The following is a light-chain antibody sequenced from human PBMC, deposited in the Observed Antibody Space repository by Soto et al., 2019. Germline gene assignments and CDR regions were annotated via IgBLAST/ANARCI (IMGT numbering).Light chain of an antibody. Sequence: QSALTQPASVSGSPGQSITISCTGTSSDVGGYNYVSWYQQHPGKAPKLMIYQVTNRPSGVSNRFSGSKSGNTASLTISGLQPEDEADYYCGSYTSSSTYYVFGTGTRSPS. V-gene: IGLV2-14*01. J-gene: IGLJ1*01. CDR2: QVT. CDR1: SSDVGGYNY. CDR3: GSYTSSSTYYV.